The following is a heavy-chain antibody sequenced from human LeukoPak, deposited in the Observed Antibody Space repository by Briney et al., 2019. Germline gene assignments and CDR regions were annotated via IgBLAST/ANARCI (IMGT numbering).Heavy chain of an antibody. CDR3: ARGGWYSSSMGFDY. V-gene: IGHV4-59*01. Sequence: SETLSLTCTVSGGSISSYYWSWIRQPPGKGLEWIGYIYYSGSTNYNPSLKSRVTISVDTSKNQFSLKLSSVTAADTAVYYCARGGWYSSSMGFDYWGQGTLVTVSS. J-gene: IGHJ4*02. CDR2: IYYSGST. D-gene: IGHD6-6*01. CDR1: GGSISSYY.